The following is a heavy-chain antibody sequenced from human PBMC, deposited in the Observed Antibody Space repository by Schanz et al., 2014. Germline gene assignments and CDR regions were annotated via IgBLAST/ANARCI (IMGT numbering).Heavy chain of an antibody. V-gene: IGHV1-18*01. J-gene: IGHJ4*02. CDR1: DYIFTTSA. CDR2: ISVYPGNP. Sequence: DCCHTSDYIFTTSAISWALHAPGQVLEWVGWISVYPGNPKYGHNFHGRVTITRDTSASKAYMELSSLRSEDTAVYPCARVIRGDGAKNYFDYWREAYLVTFS. CDR3: ARVIRGDGAKNYFDY. D-gene: IGHD5-12*01.